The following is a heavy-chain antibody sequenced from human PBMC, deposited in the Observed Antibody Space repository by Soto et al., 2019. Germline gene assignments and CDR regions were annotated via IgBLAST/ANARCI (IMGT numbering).Heavy chain of an antibody. CDR2: LSYDGGNK. CDR1: GFSFSSFG. D-gene: IGHD3-22*01. V-gene: IGHV3-30*18. CDR3: AKPYYYDSRAYYYFDH. Sequence: GSQRLSCAASGFSFSSFGVHWVRQAPGKGLEWVAILSYDGGNKYYADSVKGRFTISRDNSKNTLYLQMNNLRAEDTAVYYCAKPYYYDSRAYYYFDHWGQGTLVTVSS. J-gene: IGHJ4*02.